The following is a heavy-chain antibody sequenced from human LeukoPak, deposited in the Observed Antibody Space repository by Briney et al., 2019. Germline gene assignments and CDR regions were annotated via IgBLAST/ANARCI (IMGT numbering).Heavy chain of an antibody. CDR1: GFSFSNYG. CDR2: IRYDGSNK. J-gene: IGHJ6*02. V-gene: IGHV3-30*02. CDR3: AKDDWDCSGGSCPSYYYAMEV. D-gene: IGHD2-15*01. Sequence: GGSLRLSCAASGFSFSNYGMHWARQAPGKGLEWVSFIRYDGSNKYYADSVKGQFTISRDNSKNTVYLHLNSLRAEDTAVYFCAKDDWDCSGGSCPSYYYAMEVWGQGTTVTVSS.